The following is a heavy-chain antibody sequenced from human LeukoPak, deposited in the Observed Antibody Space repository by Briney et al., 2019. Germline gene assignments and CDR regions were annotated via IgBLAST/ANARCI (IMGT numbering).Heavy chain of an antibody. CDR3: ARFQYSHYYYYMDV. V-gene: IGHV1-2*02. CDR2: INPNSGGT. Sequence: GASVKVSCKASGYTFTCYYMHWVRQAPGQGLEWMGWINPNSGGTNYAQKFQGRVTMTRDTSISTAYMELSRLRSDDTAVYYCARFQYSHYYYYMDVWGKGTTVTVSS. J-gene: IGHJ6*03. CDR1: GYTFTCYY. D-gene: IGHD2-15*01.